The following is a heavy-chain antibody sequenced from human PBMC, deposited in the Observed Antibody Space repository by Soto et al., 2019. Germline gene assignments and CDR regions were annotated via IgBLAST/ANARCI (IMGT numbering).Heavy chain of an antibody. CDR2: IWYDGSNK. Sequence: QVQLVESGGGVVQPGRSLRLSCAASGFTFSGYGMHWVRQAPGKGLEWVAAIWYDGSNKYYADSVKGRFTMSRDDSENTLHLQMNGLRAEDTAVYYCARDSSQDRGVIGAFDIWGQGTMVTVSS. J-gene: IGHJ3*02. CDR3: ARDSSQDRGVIGAFDI. V-gene: IGHV3-33*01. CDR1: GFTFSGYG. D-gene: IGHD3-10*01.